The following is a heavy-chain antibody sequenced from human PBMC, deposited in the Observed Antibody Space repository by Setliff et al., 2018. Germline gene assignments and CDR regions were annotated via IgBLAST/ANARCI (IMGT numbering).Heavy chain of an antibody. Sequence: GASVKVSCKASGYTFTSYGISWVRQAPGQGLEWMGWISAYNGNTNYAQKRQGRVTMTTDTSTSTAYMELRSLRSDDTAVYYCARGRHPPWSGYPYYYMDVWGKGTTVTVSS. CDR3: ARGRHPPWSGYPYYYMDV. V-gene: IGHV1-18*01. CDR1: GYTFTSYG. CDR2: ISAYNGNT. D-gene: IGHD3-3*01. J-gene: IGHJ6*03.